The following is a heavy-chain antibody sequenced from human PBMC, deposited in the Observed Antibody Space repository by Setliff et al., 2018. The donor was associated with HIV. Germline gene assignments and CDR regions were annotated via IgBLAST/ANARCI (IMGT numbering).Heavy chain of an antibody. J-gene: IGHJ4*02. CDR2: INGDGSET. CDR1: GFIFNAYW. D-gene: IGHD4-17*01. CDR3: GRVYNPKRDHGDYLGENFDY. Sequence: GGSLRLSCAASGFIFNAYWMTWVRQAPGKGLEWVANINGDGSETYYVDSVKGRFTISRDNAKNSLYLQMNSLRAEDTALYYCGRVYNPKRDHGDYLGENFDYWGQGTLVTVSS. V-gene: IGHV3-7*01.